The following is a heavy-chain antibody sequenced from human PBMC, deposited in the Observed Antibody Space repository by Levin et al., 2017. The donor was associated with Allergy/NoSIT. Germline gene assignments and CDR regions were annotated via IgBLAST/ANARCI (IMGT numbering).Heavy chain of an antibody. CDR2: IVVGSGNT. CDR1: GFTFTSSA. Sequence: ASVKVSCKASGFTFTSSAVQWVRQARGQRLEWIGWIVVGSGNTNYAQKFQERVTITRDMSTSTAYMELSSLRSEDTAVYYCAAGDEGIAARSGFDYWGQGTLVTVSS. V-gene: IGHV1-58*01. D-gene: IGHD6-13*01. J-gene: IGHJ4*02. CDR3: AAGDEGIAARSGFDY.